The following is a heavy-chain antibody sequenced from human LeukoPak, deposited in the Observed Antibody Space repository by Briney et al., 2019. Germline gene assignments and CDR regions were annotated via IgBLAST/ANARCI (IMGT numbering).Heavy chain of an antibody. V-gene: IGHV3-21*01. CDR2: ISSSSSCI. Sequence: GGSLRLSCAASGFTFSSYSMNWVRQAPGKGLEWVSSISSSSSCIYYADSVKGRFTISRDNAKNSLYLQMNSLRAEDTAVYYCARGGAAAGTPPTGYWGQGTLVTVSS. CDR3: ARGGAAAGTPPTGY. CDR1: GFTFSSYS. J-gene: IGHJ4*02. D-gene: IGHD6-13*01.